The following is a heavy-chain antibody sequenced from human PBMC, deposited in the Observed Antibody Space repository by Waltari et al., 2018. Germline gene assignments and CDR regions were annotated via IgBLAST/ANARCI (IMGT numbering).Heavy chain of an antibody. Sequence: QITLKESGPTLVKPTQTLTLTCTFSGFSLTTTGVGVAWIRQPPGKALEWLALIYWNNEERYRPSLRNRLTITKDTSKNQVGLTMTNMDPVDTATYYCARTYYGDYVWWFDPWGQGTLVTVSS. J-gene: IGHJ5*02. CDR1: GFSLTTTGVG. V-gene: IGHV2-5*01. CDR2: IYWNNEE. D-gene: IGHD4-17*01. CDR3: ARTYYGDYVWWFDP.